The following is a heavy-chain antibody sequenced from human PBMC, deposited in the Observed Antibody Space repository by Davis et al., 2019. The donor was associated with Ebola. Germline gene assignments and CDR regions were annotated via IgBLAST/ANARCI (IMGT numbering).Heavy chain of an antibody. CDR2: IKQDGSEE. J-gene: IGHJ4*02. CDR1: KFTFSSYW. V-gene: IGHV3-7*01. Sequence: PGGSLRLSCAASKFTFSSYWMSWVRQAPGKGLEWVANIKQDGSEEYYVDSLKGRFTISRDNAKNSLYLQMNSLRAEDTAVYYCAREVFRYFDSRGPQDYWGQGTLVTVSS. D-gene: IGHD3-9*01. CDR3: AREVFRYFDSRGPQDY.